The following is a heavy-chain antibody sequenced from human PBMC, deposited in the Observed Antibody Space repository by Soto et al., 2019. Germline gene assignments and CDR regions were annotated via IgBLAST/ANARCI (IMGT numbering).Heavy chain of an antibody. CDR1: GFIFDDYT. CDR2: ISWDGGTT. V-gene: IGHV3-43*01. CDR3: TKDRGSSGWYSFDY. D-gene: IGHD6-19*01. Sequence: EVQLVESGGVVVQPGGSLRLSCAASGFIFDDYTMHWVRQAPGKGLEWVSLISWDGGTTYYADSVKGRFTISRDNSKNSLYLQMNSLRTEDTALYYCTKDRGSSGWYSFDYWGQGTLVTVSS. J-gene: IGHJ4*02.